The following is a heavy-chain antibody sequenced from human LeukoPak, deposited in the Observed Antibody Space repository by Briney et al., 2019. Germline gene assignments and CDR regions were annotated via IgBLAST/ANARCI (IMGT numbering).Heavy chain of an antibody. CDR1: GGSISSHY. Sequence: PSETLSLTCTVSGGSISSHYWSWIRQPPGKGLEWIGYIYYSGSTNYNPSLKSRVTISVDTSKNQFSLKLSSVTVADTAVYYCARAETYYDFWSGDQPEYYFDYWGQGTLVTVSS. CDR2: IYYSGST. J-gene: IGHJ4*02. D-gene: IGHD3-3*01. CDR3: ARAETYYDFWSGDQPEYYFDY. V-gene: IGHV4-59*11.